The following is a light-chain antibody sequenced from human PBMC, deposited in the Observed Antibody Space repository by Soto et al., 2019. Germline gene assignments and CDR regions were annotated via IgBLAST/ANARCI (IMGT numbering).Light chain of an antibody. J-gene: IGKJ1*01. CDR3: EQYQSYPWT. V-gene: IGKV1-5*01. CDR1: QAINIW. CDR2: GAS. Sequence: DVQMTQPPSTLSASVGDRVTLTCRASQAINIWLAWYQQKPGKAPKLLIYGASTLESGVPSRFSCSGSATEFTLTLYCLQPDDCASYYCEQYQSYPWTFGQGTKVEIK.